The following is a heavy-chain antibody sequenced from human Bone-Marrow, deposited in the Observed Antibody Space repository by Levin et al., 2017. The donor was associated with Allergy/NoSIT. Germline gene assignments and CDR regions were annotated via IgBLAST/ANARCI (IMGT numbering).Heavy chain of an antibody. D-gene: IGHD1-26*01. CDR3: AGGLGWEQSD. CDR1: GFTFSRYW. V-gene: IGHV3-7*01. Sequence: TGGSLRLSCAASGFTFSRYWMSWVRQTPGKELEWVANIKQDGSEKYYVDSVKGRFTISRDNARNSLYLQMNSLRAEDTAIYYCAGGLGWEQSDWGQGTLVAVSS. J-gene: IGHJ4*02. CDR2: IKQDGSEK.